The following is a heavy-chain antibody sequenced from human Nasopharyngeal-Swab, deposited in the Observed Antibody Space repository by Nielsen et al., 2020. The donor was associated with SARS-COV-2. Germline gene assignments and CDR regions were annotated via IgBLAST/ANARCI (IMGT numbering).Heavy chain of an antibody. V-gene: IGHV3-30-3*01. Sequence: GGSLRLSCAASGFTFSSYAMHWVRQAPGKGLEWVAVISYDGSNKYYADSVKGRFTISRDNSKNTLYLQMNSLRAEDTAVYYCARDLDLYCGGDCSTWGGLDYWGQGTPVTVSS. CDR2: ISYDGSNK. CDR3: ARDLDLYCGGDCSTWGGLDY. J-gene: IGHJ4*02. D-gene: IGHD2-21*02. CDR1: GFTFSSYA.